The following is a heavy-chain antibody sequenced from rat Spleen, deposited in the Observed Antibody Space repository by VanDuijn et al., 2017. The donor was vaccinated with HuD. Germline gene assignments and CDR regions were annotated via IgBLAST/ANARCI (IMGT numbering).Heavy chain of an antibody. CDR3: ARSDGTHYYLPFAY. CDR2: INTGGGNT. J-gene: IGHJ3*01. D-gene: IGHD1-12*02. V-gene: IGHV5-25*01. Sequence: EVKLVESGGGLVQPGRSLKLSCAASGFNTNDYWMGWVRQAPKKGLEWVASINTGGGNTYYPDSVKGRFTISRDNAKSTLYLQMDSLRSEDTATYYCARSDGTHYYLPFAYWGQGTLVTVSS. CDR1: GFNTNDYW.